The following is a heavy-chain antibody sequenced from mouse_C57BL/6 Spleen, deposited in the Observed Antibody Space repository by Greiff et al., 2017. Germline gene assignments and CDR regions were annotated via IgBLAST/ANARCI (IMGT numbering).Heavy chain of an antibody. Sequence: QVQLQQPGAELVKPGASVKLSCKASGYTFTSYWMHWVKQRPGQGLEWIGMIHPNSGSTNYNEKFKSKATLTVDKSSSTAYMQLSSLTSEDSAVYYWARRGTYDYDEGFSYWGQRTLVTVSA. CDR2: IHPNSGST. J-gene: IGHJ3*01. V-gene: IGHV1-64*01. CDR3: ARRGTYDYDEGFSY. D-gene: IGHD2-4*01. CDR1: GYTFTSYW.